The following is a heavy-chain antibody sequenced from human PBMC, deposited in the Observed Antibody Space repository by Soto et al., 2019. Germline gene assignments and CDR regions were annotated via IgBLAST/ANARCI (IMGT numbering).Heavy chain of an antibody. CDR1: GYTFTSYD. D-gene: IGHD3-16*01. CDR2: MNAKSGDT. V-gene: IGHV1-8*01. J-gene: IGHJ6*02. Sequence: GASVKVSCKASGYTFTSYDINWVRQATGQGLEWMGWMNAKSGDTFFAQRFQGKFNMTWDTSLSTAYMEVGSLTSDDTAIYYCARGNPFNYAGFDVWGQGTTVTVSS. CDR3: ARGNPFNYAGFDV.